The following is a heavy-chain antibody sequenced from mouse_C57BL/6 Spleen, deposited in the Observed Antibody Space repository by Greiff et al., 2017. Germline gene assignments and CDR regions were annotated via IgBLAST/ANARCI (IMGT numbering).Heavy chain of an antibody. CDR1: GYTFTSYW. V-gene: IGHV1-59*01. D-gene: IGHD3-2*02. Sequence: QVQLQQPGAELVRPGTSVKLSCKASGYTFTSYWMHWVKQRPGQGLEWIGVIDPSDSYTNYNQKFKGKATLTVDTSSSTDYMQLSSLTSEDSAVYYCAREGDSSGYLFAYWGQGTLVTVAA. CDR3: AREGDSSGYLFAY. CDR2: IDPSDSYT. J-gene: IGHJ3*01.